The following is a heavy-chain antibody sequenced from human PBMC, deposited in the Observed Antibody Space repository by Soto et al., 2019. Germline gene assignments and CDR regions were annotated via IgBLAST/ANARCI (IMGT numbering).Heavy chain of an antibody. J-gene: IGHJ4*02. CDR3: ARDSQYSTDWQRFDS. V-gene: IGHV1-18*01. CDR2: VNTYNGNP. Sequence: QVQLVQSGVEVKKPGASVKVSCKASGYTFTNYAISWVRQAPGRGLEWMGWVNTYNGNPNYAQIFQGRVTRTTDTSTGTAYMELRSLKADDSAVYYCARDSQYSTDWQRFDSWCQGTLFTVSS. D-gene: IGHD6-6*01. CDR1: GYTFTNYA.